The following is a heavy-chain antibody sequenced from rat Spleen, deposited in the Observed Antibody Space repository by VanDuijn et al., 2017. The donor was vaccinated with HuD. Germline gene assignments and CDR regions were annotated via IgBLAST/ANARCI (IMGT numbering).Heavy chain of an antibody. CDR1: GFTFSNAA. Sequence: VQVVESGGGLVQPKESLKISCAASGFTFSNAAMYWVRQAPGKGLEWVARIRTKANNYATYYADSVKGRFSISRDDSKSMVFLQMDDLKTEDTAMYYCTAASNEYWGQGVMVTVSS. V-gene: IGHV10-5*01. J-gene: IGHJ2*01. CDR3: TAASNEY. CDR2: IRTKANNYAT. D-gene: IGHD3-1*01.